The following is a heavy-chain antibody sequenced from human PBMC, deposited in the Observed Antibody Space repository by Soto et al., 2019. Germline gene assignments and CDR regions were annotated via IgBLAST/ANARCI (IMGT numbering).Heavy chain of an antibody. CDR1: GFTFSSYS. CDR2: ISSSSSTI. CDR3: ARDVGYYYDSSGYYRFDD. D-gene: IGHD3-22*01. Sequence: EVQLVESGGGLVQPGGSLRLSCAASGFTFSSYSMNWVRQAPGKGLEWVSYISSSSSTIYYADSVKGRFTISRDNAKKSXXLQMNSLRDEDTAVYYCARDVGYYYDSSGYYRFDDWGQGTLVTVSS. V-gene: IGHV3-48*02. J-gene: IGHJ4*02.